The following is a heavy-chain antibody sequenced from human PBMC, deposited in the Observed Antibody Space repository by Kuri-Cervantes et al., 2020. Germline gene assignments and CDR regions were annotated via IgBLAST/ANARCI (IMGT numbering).Heavy chain of an antibody. V-gene: IGHV3-7*01. CDR2: IKQDGSEK. Sequence: GESLKISCAASGFTFSSYWMSWVRQAPGKGLEWVANIKQDGSEKYYVDSMKGRFTISRDNSKNTLYLQMNSLRAEDTAVYYCAKDRKITMVTYYFDHWGQGTLVTVSS. CDR1: GFTFSSYW. D-gene: IGHD3-10*01. J-gene: IGHJ4*02. CDR3: AKDRKITMVTYYFDH.